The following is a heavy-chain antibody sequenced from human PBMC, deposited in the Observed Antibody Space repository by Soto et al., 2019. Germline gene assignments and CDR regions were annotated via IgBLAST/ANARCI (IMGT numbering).Heavy chain of an antibody. J-gene: IGHJ6*02. CDR2: IYYIGST. CDR3: ARSIVPTTIGYYGMDV. V-gene: IGHV4-59*08. D-gene: IGHD5-12*01. Sequence: SETLSLTCTVSGGSINSYYWSWIRQPPGKGLEWIGYIYYIGSTNYNPSLKSRVTISVDTSKNQFSLKLSSVTAADTAVYYCARSIVPTTIGYYGMDVWGQGTTVTVSS. CDR1: GGSINSYY.